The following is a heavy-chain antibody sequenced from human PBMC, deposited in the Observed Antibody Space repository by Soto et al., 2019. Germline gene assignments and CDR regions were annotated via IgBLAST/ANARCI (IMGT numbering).Heavy chain of an antibody. CDR3: ARDLKHGEPKYNWFDP. CDR2: IQSGGTT. CDR1: GFTVSSKY. V-gene: IGHV3-66*01. J-gene: IGHJ5*02. Sequence: GGSLRLSCAASGFTVSSKYMSWVRQAPGKGLEWVSLIQSGGTTYYADSVKGRFTISRDTAGNTLYLQMSSLRAEDTAVYYCARDLKHGEPKYNWFDPRGQGTLVTVSS. D-gene: IGHD3-10*01.